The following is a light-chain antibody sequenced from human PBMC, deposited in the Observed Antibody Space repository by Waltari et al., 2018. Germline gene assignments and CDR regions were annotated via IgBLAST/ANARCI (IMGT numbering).Light chain of an antibody. J-gene: IGLJ2*01. CDR3: SSYTYGGPWV. CDR2: DVD. CDR1: SRDVGRYDL. V-gene: IGLV2-23*02. Sequence: YALTPPASVSASPGPSITISCSGGSRDVGRYDLVAWYQQHPGKAPHLLIYDVDKRPSGVSYRFSGSKSGNAASLTISGLQAEDEAHYFCSSYTYGGPWVFGGGTLLTVL.